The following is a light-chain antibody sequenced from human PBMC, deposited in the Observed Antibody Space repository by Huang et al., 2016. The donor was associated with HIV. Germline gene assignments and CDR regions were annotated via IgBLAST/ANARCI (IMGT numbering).Light chain of an antibody. V-gene: IGKV1-27*01. CDR3: QKYNTAPLT. Sequence: DIQMTQSPSSLSASIGDSVTITCRASHGISNYLAWYQQKPSKVPRRLIYGASTLQSWVPSRFSGNGSGTDFPLTISSLQPEDVATYYCQKYNTAPLTFGGGTKVEIK. CDR1: HGISNY. J-gene: IGKJ4*01. CDR2: GAS.